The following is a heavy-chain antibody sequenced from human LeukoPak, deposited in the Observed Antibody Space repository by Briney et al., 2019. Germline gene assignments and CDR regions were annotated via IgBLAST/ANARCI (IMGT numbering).Heavy chain of an antibody. J-gene: IGHJ4*02. Sequence: QTGGSLRLSCAASGFTFSSYAMHWVRQAPGKGLVWVSRINSDGTTTDYADSVKGRFTIARDNAKNTLYLQMNSLRAEDTAVYYCARARYCSSISCYPVPLIYWGQGTLITVSS. CDR2: INSDGTTT. CDR1: GFTFSSYA. CDR3: ARARYCSSISCYPVPLIY. D-gene: IGHD2-2*01. V-gene: IGHV3-74*01.